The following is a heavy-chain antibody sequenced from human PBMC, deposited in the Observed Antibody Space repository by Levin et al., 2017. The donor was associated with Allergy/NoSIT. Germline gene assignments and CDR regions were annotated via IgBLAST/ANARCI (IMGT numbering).Heavy chain of an antibody. CDR2: IYPGDSDT. D-gene: IGHD3-10*01. CDR1: GYSFTSYW. J-gene: IGHJ4*02. V-gene: IGHV5-51*01. Sequence: GESLKISCQGSGYSFTSYWIGWVRQMPGKGLEWMGIIYPGDSDTRYSPSFQGQVTISADKSISTAYLQWSSLKASDTAMYYCARRMVRGVITSPLDYWGQGTLVTVSS. CDR3: ARRMVRGVITSPLDY.